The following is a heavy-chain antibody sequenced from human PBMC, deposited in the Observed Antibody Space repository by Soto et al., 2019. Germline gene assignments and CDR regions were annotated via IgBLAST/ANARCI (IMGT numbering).Heavy chain of an antibody. CDR1: GFPFTSSE. V-gene: IGHV3-48*03. CDR2: ISNSGNSI. D-gene: IGHD3-3*01. CDR3: ARPNFSVGAFDI. Sequence: VGSLRLSCAASGFPFTSSEMNWVRQAQGKGLEWVSYISNSGNSIYYADSVKGRFTISRVNAKNSLYLQMNSLRAENTAVYYCARPNFSVGAFDICGQRTMVPFSS. J-gene: IGHJ3*02.